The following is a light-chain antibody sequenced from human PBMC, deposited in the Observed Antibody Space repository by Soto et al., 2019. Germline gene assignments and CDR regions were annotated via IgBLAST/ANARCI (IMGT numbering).Light chain of an antibody. CDR1: QSISYY. Sequence: IQMTQSPSSLSASVGDRVTITCRASQSISYYLNWYQQKQGRATRLLIYSTSTLQSGVPSRVSGSGSGKEFTLTISSLQPDEWATYYCQQYNSYLWTFGQGTKVDIK. V-gene: IGKV1-5*01. J-gene: IGKJ1*01. CDR3: QQYNSYLWT. CDR2: STS.